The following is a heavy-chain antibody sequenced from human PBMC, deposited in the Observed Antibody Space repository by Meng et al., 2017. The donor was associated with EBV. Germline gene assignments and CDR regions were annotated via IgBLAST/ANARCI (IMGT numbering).Heavy chain of an antibody. J-gene: IGHJ5*02. V-gene: IGHV4-61*01. Sequence: QVQLQESGPGLVKPSEXLSLTCTVSGGSVNNESYYWGWIRQPPGKGLEYIGYIYYTGSTNYNSSLKSRVTISLDKSKNQFSLKLTSLTAADTAIYYCARGDYTNYPRWFDLWGKGTLVTVSS. CDR2: IYYTGST. CDR1: GGSVNNESYY. D-gene: IGHD4-11*01. CDR3: ARGDYTNYPRWFDL.